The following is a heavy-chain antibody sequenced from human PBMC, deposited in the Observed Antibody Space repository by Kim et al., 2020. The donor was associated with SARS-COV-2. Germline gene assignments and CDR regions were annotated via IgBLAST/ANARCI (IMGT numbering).Heavy chain of an antibody. D-gene: IGHD3-10*01. CDR2: IYSGGST. J-gene: IGHJ6*02. CDR3: ARDRGEQPTLRGNYGMDV. V-gene: IGHV3-53*01. Sequence: GGSLRLSCAASGFTVSSNYMSWVRQAPGKGLEWVSVIYSGGSTYYADSVKGRFTISRDNSKSTLYLQMNSLRAEDTAVYYCARDRGEQPTLRGNYGMDVWGQGTTVTVSS. CDR1: GFTVSSNY.